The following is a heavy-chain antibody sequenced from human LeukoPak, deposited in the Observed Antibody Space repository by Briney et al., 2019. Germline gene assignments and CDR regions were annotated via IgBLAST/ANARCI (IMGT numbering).Heavy chain of an antibody. CDR2: ITITGGRT. V-gene: IGHV3-23*01. J-gene: IGHJ4*02. CDR3: AKDRGGGSCSYFDY. Sequence: TGGSLKLSWAASGFIFSSYAMSWVRQAPGKGLEWVSGITITGGRTYYADSVKGRFTISTDNSKNTLYLQMNSLRVEDTAIYYCAKDRGGGSCSYFDYWGQGTLVTVSS. CDR1: GFIFSSYA. D-gene: IGHD2-15*01.